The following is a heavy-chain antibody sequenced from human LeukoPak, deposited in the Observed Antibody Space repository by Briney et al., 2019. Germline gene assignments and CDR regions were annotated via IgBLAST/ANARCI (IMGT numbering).Heavy chain of an antibody. D-gene: IGHD3-9*01. Sequence: ASVKVSCKASGYTFTSYYMHWVRQASGQGLEWMGIINPSGGSTSYAQKFQGRVTMTRDTSTSTVYMELRSLRSEDTAVYYCARVDRNYDFLTGYPRTYYFDYWGQGTLVTVSS. J-gene: IGHJ4*02. CDR2: INPSGGST. CDR1: GYTFTSYY. V-gene: IGHV1-46*01. CDR3: ARVDRNYDFLTGYPRTYYFDY.